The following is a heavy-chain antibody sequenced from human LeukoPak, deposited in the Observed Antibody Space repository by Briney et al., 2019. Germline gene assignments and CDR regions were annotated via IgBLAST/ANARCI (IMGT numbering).Heavy chain of an antibody. CDR1: EYRFTSNW. V-gene: IGHV5-51*01. D-gene: IGHD1-26*01. CDR3: ATPVGETLHY. J-gene: IGHJ4*02. CDR2: IHPSDSAT. Sequence: GESLKISCKASEYRFTSNWVAWVRQMPGKGLEWMGIIHPSDSATAYSPALQGRVTFSVDKSINTAYLQWTNLKTSDAAIYYCATPVGETLHYWGQGTLVAVSS.